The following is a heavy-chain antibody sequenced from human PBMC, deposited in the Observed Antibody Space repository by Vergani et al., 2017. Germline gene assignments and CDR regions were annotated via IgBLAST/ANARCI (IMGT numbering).Heavy chain of an antibody. J-gene: IGHJ4*02. D-gene: IGHD6-13*01. V-gene: IGHV4-39*01. CDR3: ARHALNLAAAGTKFDY. Sequence: QLQLQESGPGLVKPSETLSLTCTVSGGSISSSSYYWGWIRQPPGKGLEWIGSIYYSGSTYYNPSLKSRVTISVDTSKNQFSLKLSSVTAADTAVYYCARHALNLAAAGTKFDYWGQGTLVTVSS. CDR1: GGSISSSSYY. CDR2: IYYSGST.